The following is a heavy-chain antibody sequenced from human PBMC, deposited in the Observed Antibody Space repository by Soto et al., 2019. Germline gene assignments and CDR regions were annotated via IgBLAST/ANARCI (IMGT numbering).Heavy chain of an antibody. CDR1: GGSISSGGYS. D-gene: IGHD3-22*01. V-gene: IGHV4-30-2*01. CDR2: IYHSGST. CDR3: ASGRGLLPLDPEYYFDY. J-gene: IGHJ4*02. Sequence: PSETLSLTCAVSGGSISSGGYSWSWIRQPPGKGLEWIGYIYHSGSTYYNPSLKSRVTISVDRSKNQFSLKLSSVTAADTAVYYCASGRGLLPLDPEYYFDYWGQGTLVTVSS.